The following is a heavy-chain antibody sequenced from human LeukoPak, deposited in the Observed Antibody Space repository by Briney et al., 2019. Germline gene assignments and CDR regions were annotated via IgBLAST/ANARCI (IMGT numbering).Heavy chain of an antibody. CDR3: ARSYCSSTSCYSTPAYYYYMDV. J-gene: IGHJ6*03. D-gene: IGHD2-2*01. CDR1: VGTFISYA. CDR2: IIPIFGRA. Sequence: SVKVSRKGSVGTFISYAISWVRQARGQGREWMGGIIPIFGRANYAQKFQGRVTLTADESTSTAYMELSSLRSEDTAVYYCARSYCSSTSCYSTPAYYYYMDVWGKGTTVTVS. V-gene: IGHV1-69*13.